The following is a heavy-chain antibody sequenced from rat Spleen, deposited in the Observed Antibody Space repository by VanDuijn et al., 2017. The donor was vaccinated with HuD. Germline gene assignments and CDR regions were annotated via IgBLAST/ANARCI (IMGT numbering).Heavy chain of an antibody. V-gene: IGHV5-25*01. CDR3: TRAIYTTDYYFAKGYYVMDA. Sequence: EVQLVESGGGLVQPGRSLKLSCTASGLSFSNYDMAWVRQAPTKGLEWVASITNASGRTYYPDSVKGRFTISRDTAQNTLYLQMGSLRSEDTATYYCTRAIYTTDYYFAKGYYVMDAWGQGASVTVSS. J-gene: IGHJ4*01. CDR1: GLSFSNYD. D-gene: IGHD1-6*01. CDR2: ITNASGRT.